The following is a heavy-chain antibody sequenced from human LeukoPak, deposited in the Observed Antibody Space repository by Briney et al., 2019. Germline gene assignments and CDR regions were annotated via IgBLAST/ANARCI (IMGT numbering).Heavy chain of an antibody. V-gene: IGHV1-18*01. J-gene: IGHJ6*02. CDR2: ISAYNGNT. D-gene: IGHD3-3*01. CDR3: ARDQDFWSGYYYYGMDV. CDR1: GYTFTSYG. Sequence: GASVKVSCKASGYTFTSYGISWVRQAPGQGLEWMGWISAYNGNTNYAQKLQGRVTMTTDTSTSTAYMELRSLRSDDTAVYYCARDQDFWSGYYYYGMDVWGQGTTVTV.